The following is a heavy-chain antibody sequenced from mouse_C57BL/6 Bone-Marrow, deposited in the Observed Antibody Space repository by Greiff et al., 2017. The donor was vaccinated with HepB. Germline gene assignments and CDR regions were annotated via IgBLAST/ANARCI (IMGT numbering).Heavy chain of an antibody. CDR1: GFTFSDYG. CDR2: ISNLAYSI. J-gene: IGHJ2*01. Sequence: EVMLVESGGGLVQPGGSLKLSCAASGFTFSDYGMAWVRQAPRKGPEWVAFISNLAYSIYYADTVTGRFTISRENAKNTLYLEMSSLRSEDTAMYYCARLPYGSSYPYYFDYWGQGTTLTVSS. V-gene: IGHV5-15*01. CDR3: ARLPYGSSYPYYFDY. D-gene: IGHD1-1*01.